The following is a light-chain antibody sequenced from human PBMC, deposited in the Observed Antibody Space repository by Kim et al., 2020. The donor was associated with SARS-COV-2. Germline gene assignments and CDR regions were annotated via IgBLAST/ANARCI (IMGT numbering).Light chain of an antibody. Sequence: GQSVTISCTGTSSDVGGYNYVSWYQQHPGKAPKLMIYEVSKGPSGVPDRFSGSKSDNTASLTVSGLQAGDEADYYCCSYSVTNTLVFGGGTKLTVL. CDR1: SSDVGGYNY. J-gene: IGLJ3*02. V-gene: IGLV2-8*01. CDR2: EVS. CDR3: CSYSVTNTLV.